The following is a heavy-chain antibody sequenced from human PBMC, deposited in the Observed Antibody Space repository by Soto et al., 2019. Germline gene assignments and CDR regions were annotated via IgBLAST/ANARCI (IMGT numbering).Heavy chain of an antibody. CDR3: ARSSGDDFFYYGMDV. Sequence: SETLSLTCTVSGASISSGDYSWSWIRQYPGQGLEWIGDIYYTGTTNYNPSLKSRLTISVDTSKNQFSLKLTSVTAADTAVYYCARSSGDDFFYYGMDVWGHGTTVTVSS. CDR1: GASISSGDYS. CDR2: IYYTGTT. J-gene: IGHJ6*02. D-gene: IGHD4-17*01. V-gene: IGHV4-31*03.